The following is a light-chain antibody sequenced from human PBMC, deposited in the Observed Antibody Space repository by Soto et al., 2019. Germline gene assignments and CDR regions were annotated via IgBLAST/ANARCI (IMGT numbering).Light chain of an antibody. Sequence: QSALTQPASVSGSPGQSITISCTGTSSDIGSNNYVSWFQQRPGKAPTLIIYEVSNRPSGVSNHFSGSKSGNTASLTISGLLPEAEAEYYCSSYTTTTRLFGGGTKVTVL. J-gene: IGLJ3*02. CDR1: SSDIGSNNY. CDR2: EVS. V-gene: IGLV2-14*01. CDR3: SSYTTTTRL.